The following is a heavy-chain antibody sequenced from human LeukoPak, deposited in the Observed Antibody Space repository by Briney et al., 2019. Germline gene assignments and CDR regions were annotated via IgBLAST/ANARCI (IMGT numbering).Heavy chain of an antibody. Sequence: GASVKVSCKASGGTFSSYAISWVRQAPGQGLEWMGRIIPIFGIANYAQKFQGRVTITADKSTSTAYMELSSLRSEDTAVYYCASAPTMIVGWFDPWGQGTLVTVSS. CDR3: ASAPTMIVGWFDP. CDR2: IIPIFGIA. J-gene: IGHJ5*02. V-gene: IGHV1-69*04. CDR1: GGTFSSYA. D-gene: IGHD3-22*01.